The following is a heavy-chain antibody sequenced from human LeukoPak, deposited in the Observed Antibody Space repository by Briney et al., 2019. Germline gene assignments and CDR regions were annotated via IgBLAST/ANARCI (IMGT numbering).Heavy chain of an antibody. CDR1: GGSTSSYY. CDR2: IYYSGST. J-gene: IGHJ4*02. Sequence: PSETLSLTCTVSGGSTSSYYWSWIRQPPGKGLEWIGYIYYSGSTNYNPSLKSRVTISVDTSKNQFSLKLSSVTAADTAVYYCATTTTVVTPFYYWGQGTLVTVSS. D-gene: IGHD4-23*01. CDR3: ATTTTVVTPFYY. V-gene: IGHV4-59*01.